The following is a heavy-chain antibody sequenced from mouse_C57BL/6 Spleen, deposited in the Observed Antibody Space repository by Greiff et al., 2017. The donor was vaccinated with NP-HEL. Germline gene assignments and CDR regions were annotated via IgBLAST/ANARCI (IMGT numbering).Heavy chain of an antibody. CDR3: TRDDLYFDV. Sequence: EVKLVESGEGLVKPGGSLKLSCAASGFTFSSYAMSWVRQTPEKRLEWVAYISSGGDYIYYADTVKGRFTISRDNARNTLYLQMSSLKAEDTAMYDCTRDDLYFDVWGTGTTVTVSS. V-gene: IGHV5-9-1*02. CDR2: ISSGGDYI. J-gene: IGHJ1*03. CDR1: GFTFSSYA.